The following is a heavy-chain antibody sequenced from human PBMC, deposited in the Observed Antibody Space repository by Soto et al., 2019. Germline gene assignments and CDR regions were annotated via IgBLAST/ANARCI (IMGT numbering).Heavy chain of an antibody. CDR1: GFTFDDYT. CDR2: ISWDGGST. Sequence: EVQLLESGGGLVQPGGSLRLSCAASGFTFDDYTMHWVRQAPGKGLEWVSLISWDGGSTYYADSVKGRVTISRDNSKNSLYLQMNSLRTEDTALYYCACLYYDRGHSAWGQGTLVTVSS. V-gene: IGHV3-43*01. J-gene: IGHJ5*02. CDR3: ACLYYDRGHSA. D-gene: IGHD3-22*01.